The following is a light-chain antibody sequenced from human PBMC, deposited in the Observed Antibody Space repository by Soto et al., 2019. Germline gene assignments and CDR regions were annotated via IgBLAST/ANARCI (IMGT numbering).Light chain of an antibody. CDR2: GNS. V-gene: IGLV1-40*01. CDR1: SSNIGAGYD. Sequence: QSVLTQPPSVSGAPGQRVTISCTGSSSNIGAGYDVHWYQQFPGTVPKLLIYGNSNRPSGVPDRFSGSKSGTSASLAITGLQAEDEADYYCQSYDSSLSGSYVFGTGTKVTVL. CDR3: QSYDSSLSGSYV. J-gene: IGLJ1*01.